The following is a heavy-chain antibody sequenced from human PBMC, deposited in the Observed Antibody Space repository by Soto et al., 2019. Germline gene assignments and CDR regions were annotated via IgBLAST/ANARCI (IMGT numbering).Heavy chain of an antibody. CDR2: IYPSDSKT. V-gene: IGHV5-51*01. J-gene: IGHJ4*02. CDR1: GYSFINYW. CDR3: ARPLWFRELLSPGY. D-gene: IGHD3-10*01. Sequence: EVQLVQSGAVVKKPGESLKISCKGSGYSFINYWIGWVRQMPGKGLEWMGIIYPSDSKTIYSPSFQGQVTISADKSISTAYLQWSNLKASDSAMYYCARPLWFRELLSPGYWGQGTLVTVSS.